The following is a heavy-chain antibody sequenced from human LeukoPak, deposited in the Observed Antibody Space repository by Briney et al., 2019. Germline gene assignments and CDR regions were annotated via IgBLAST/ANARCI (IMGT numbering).Heavy chain of an antibody. CDR3: ARDISTVQHQD. J-gene: IGHJ4*02. CDR1: GYIFNNYG. D-gene: IGHD1-1*01. CDR2: ISAYNGKT. V-gene: IGHV1-18*01. Sequence: ASVKLSCEASGYIFNNYGISWVRQAPGQGLEWMGWISAYNGKTNYIQNFRGRVTMTADTSTSTVYMEVRSLRPDDTAIYYWARDISTVQHQDWGQGTLVTVSS.